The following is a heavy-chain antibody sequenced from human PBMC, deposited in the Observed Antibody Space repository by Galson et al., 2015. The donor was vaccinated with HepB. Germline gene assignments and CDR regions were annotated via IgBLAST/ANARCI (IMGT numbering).Heavy chain of an antibody. V-gene: IGHV3-23*01. CDR2: ISGSGGST. CDR3: AKDWVPTWPYGMDV. D-gene: IGHD3-16*01. CDR1: GFTFSSYA. J-gene: IGHJ6*02. Sequence: SLRLSCAASGFTFSSYAMSWVRQAPGKGLEWVSAISGSGGSTYYADSVKGRFAISRDNSKNTLYLQMNSLRAEDTAVYYCAKDWVPTWPYGMDVWGQGTTVTVSS.